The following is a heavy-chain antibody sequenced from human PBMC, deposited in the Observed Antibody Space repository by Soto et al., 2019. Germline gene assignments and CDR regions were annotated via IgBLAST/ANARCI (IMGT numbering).Heavy chain of an antibody. CDR1: GGSIGSGGYY. V-gene: IGHV4-31*02. CDR2: IYYSGIT. J-gene: IGHJ4*02. Sequence: SSETLSLTXTVSGGSIGSGGYYWSWIRQHPGKGLEWIGYIYYSGITYYNPSLKSRVTISVDTSKNQFSLKLSSMTAADTAVYYCARSPGYYFDYWGQGTLVTV. CDR3: ARSPGYYFDY.